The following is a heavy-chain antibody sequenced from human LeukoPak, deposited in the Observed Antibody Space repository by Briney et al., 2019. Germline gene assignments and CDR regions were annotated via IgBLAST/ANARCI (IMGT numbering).Heavy chain of an antibody. CDR1: GYTFTSYG. V-gene: IGHV1-18*01. D-gene: IGHD6-6*01. J-gene: IGHJ5*02. Sequence: ASVKVSCKASGYTFTSYGISWVRQAPGQGLEWMGWISAYNGNTNYAQKLQGRVTMTTDTSTSTAYMELRSLRSDDTAVYYCVRVLRTGAALDWFDPWGQGTLVTVSS. CDR2: ISAYNGNT. CDR3: VRVLRTGAALDWFDP.